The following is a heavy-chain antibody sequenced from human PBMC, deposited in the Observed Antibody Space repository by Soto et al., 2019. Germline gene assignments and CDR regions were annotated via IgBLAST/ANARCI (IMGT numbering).Heavy chain of an antibody. D-gene: IGHD2-21*02. J-gene: IGHJ4*02. CDR2: INHSGST. V-gene: IGHV4-34*01. Sequence: SETLSLTCAVYGGSFSGYYWSWIRQPPGKGLEWIGEINHSGSTNYNPSLKSRVTISVDTSKNQFSLKLSSVTAADTAVYYCARGWCDGDCHFDYWGQGTLVTV. CDR1: GGSFSGYY. CDR3: ARGWCDGDCHFDY.